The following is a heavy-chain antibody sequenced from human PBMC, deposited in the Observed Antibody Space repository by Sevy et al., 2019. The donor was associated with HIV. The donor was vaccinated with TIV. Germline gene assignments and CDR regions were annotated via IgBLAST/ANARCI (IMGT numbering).Heavy chain of an antibody. D-gene: IGHD6-13*01. CDR2: IRYDGSNK. Sequence: GGSLRLSCAASGFTFSSYGMHWVRQAPGKGLEWVAFIRYDGSNKYYAYSVKGRFTISRDNSKNTLYLQMNSLRAEDTAVYYCAKALAAAGTRYGMDVWGQGTTVTVSS. CDR3: AKALAAAGTRYGMDV. CDR1: GFTFSSYG. J-gene: IGHJ6*02. V-gene: IGHV3-30*02.